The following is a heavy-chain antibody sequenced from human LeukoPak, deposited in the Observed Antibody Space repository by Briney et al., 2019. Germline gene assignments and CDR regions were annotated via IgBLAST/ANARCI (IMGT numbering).Heavy chain of an antibody. V-gene: IGHV3-30*04. CDR2: ISYHARDQ. CDR3: AAQPCSGGVCYLDY. J-gene: IGHJ4*02. Sequence: GGSLRLSCAASGFTFSSYAMHWVRQAPGKGLEWVTVISYHARDQFYADSVKGRFTVSRDNSKNTLYLQMNSLRTEDSAVYYCAAQPCSGGVCYLDYWGQGTLVTVST. D-gene: IGHD2-8*02. CDR1: GFTFSSYA.